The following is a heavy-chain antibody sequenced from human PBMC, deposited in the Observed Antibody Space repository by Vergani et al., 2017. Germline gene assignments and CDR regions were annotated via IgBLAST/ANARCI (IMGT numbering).Heavy chain of an antibody. J-gene: IGHJ4*02. V-gene: IGHV5-51*01. CDR1: GYSFTSYW. D-gene: IGHD2-21*01. Sequence: EVQLVQSGAEVKKPGESLKIPCKGSGYSFTSYWIGWVRQMPGKGLEWMGIIYPGDSDTRYSPSFQGQVTIPADKSITTAYLQWSSLKASDTAMYYCARHGKGVVIAPMGIDYWGQGTLVTVSS. CDR2: IYPGDSDT. CDR3: ARHGKGVVIAPMGIDY.